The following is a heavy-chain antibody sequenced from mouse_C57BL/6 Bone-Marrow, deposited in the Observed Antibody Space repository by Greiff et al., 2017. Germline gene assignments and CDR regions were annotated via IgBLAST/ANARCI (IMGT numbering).Heavy chain of an antibody. CDR3: SRGGYSNYEFDY. CDR1: GYSITSGYY. J-gene: IGHJ2*01. CDR2: ISDDGSK. Sequence: EVKLVESGPGLVKPSQSLSLTCSVTGYSITSGYYWNWIRQFPGNKLEWMGYISDDGSKNYNPSLKNRISITRDTSKNQFFLKLNSVTTEDTATYYCSRGGYSNYEFDYWGQGTTLTVSS. D-gene: IGHD2-5*01. V-gene: IGHV3-6*01.